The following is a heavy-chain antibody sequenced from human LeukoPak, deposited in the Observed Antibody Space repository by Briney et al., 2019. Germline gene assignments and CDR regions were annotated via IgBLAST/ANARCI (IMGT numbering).Heavy chain of an antibody. J-gene: IGHJ5*02. CDR3: ARESYCSSTSCYAWFDP. CDR1: GYTFTGYY. CDR2: INPNSGGT. D-gene: IGHD2-2*01. V-gene: IGHV1-2*02. Sequence: ASVKVSCKASGYTFTGYYMHWVRQAPGQGLEWMGWINPNSGGTNYAQKFQGGVTMTRDTSISTAYMELSRLRSDDTAVYYCARESYCSSTSCYAWFDPWGQGTLVTVSS.